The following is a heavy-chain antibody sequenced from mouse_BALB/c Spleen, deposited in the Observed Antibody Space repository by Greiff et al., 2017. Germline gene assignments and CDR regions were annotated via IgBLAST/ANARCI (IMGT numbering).Heavy chain of an antibody. D-gene: IGHD2-4*01. Sequence: VQLQESGPELVKPGASVRISCKASGYTFTSYYIHWVKQRPGQGLEWIGWIYPGNVNTKYNEKFKGKATLTADKSSSTAYMQLSSLTSEDSAVYFCARAIYDCDGFAYWGQGTLVTVSA. J-gene: IGHJ3*01. CDR1: GYTFTSYY. V-gene: IGHV1S56*01. CDR2: IYPGNVNT. CDR3: ARAIYDCDGFAY.